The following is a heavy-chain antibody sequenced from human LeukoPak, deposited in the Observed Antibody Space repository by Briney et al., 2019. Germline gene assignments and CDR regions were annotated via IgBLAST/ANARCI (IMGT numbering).Heavy chain of an antibody. V-gene: IGHV1-8*03. Sequence: ASVKVSCKASGYTFTSYDINWVRQATGQGLEWMGWMNPNSGNTGYAQKFQGRVTITRNTSISTAYMELSSLRSEDTAVYYCVANFWSGYLNFDYWGQGTLVTVSS. CDR3: VANFWSGYLNFDY. J-gene: IGHJ4*02. CDR1: GYTFTSYD. D-gene: IGHD3-3*01. CDR2: MNPNSGNT.